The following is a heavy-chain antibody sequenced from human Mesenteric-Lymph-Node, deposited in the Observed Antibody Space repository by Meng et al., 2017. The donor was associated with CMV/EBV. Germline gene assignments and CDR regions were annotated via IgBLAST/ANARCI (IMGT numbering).Heavy chain of an antibody. J-gene: IGHJ4*02. CDR3: ARELMSGAY. CDR2: ISSSGSYT. Sequence: LSCEAYGFTFSDYYMSGSRQAPGRGLEWLSYISSSGSYTSYADSVKGRFSISRDNAKNSLYLQMNSLRAEDTAVYYCARELMSGAYWGQGTLVTVSS. V-gene: IGHV3-11*06. CDR1: GFTFSDYY.